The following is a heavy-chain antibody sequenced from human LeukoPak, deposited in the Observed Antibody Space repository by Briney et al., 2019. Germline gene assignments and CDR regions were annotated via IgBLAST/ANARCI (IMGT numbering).Heavy chain of an antibody. J-gene: IGHJ4*02. Sequence: GGSLRLSCAASGFTFSSYSINWVRQAPGKGLEWVSVIYSGGSKYYADSVKGRFTISRDNSKNTLYLQMNTLRAEDTAVYYCARDLGGGEDYWGQGTLVTVSS. CDR2: IYSGGSK. CDR1: GFTFSSYS. D-gene: IGHD3-10*01. V-gene: IGHV3-66*01. CDR3: ARDLGGGEDY.